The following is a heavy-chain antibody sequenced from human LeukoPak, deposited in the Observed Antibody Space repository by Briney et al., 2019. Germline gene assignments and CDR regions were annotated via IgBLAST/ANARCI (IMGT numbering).Heavy chain of an antibody. CDR2: IHTTGST. CDR1: GASISSGNYY. Sequence: PSETLSLTCTVSGASISSGNYYWNWIRQPAAKGLEWIGRIHTTGSTKYNPSLESRLTISVDTSKNQFSLNLSSVAAADTAVYYCARVGGTAGTAFDYWGQGTLVTVSS. J-gene: IGHJ4*02. CDR3: ARVGGTAGTAFDY. D-gene: IGHD1-1*01. V-gene: IGHV4-61*02.